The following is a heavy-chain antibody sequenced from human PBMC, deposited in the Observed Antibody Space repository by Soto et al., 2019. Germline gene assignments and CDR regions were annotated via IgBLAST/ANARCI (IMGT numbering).Heavy chain of an antibody. V-gene: IGHV1-3*01. CDR1: GYTFTGYY. CDR2: INAGNGNT. Sequence: GASVKVSCKASGYTFTGYYMHWVRQAPGQRLEWMGWINAGNGNTKYSQKFQGRVTITRDTSASTAYMELSSLRSEDTAVYYCARERAVAGFDSWGQGTLVTVSS. D-gene: IGHD6-19*01. J-gene: IGHJ4*02. CDR3: ARERAVAGFDS.